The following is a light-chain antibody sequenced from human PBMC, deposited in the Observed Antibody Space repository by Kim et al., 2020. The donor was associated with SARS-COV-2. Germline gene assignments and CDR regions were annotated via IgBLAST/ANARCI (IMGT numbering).Light chain of an antibody. Sequence: GTSTCSASRTNIGSKVVSWYKQLPGTAPNILIYTNNRRPSGVPDRFSGSKSGTSASLAISGLRSEDEADYYCAAWDDSLSGRVFGTGTKVTVL. J-gene: IGLJ1*01. CDR2: TNN. CDR1: RTNIGSKV. CDR3: AAWDDSLSGRV. V-gene: IGLV1-47*01.